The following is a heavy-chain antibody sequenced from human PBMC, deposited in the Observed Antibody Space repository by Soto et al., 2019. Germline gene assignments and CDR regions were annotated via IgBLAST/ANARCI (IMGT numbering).Heavy chain of an antibody. J-gene: IGHJ6*02. V-gene: IGHV1-69*12. CDR1: AGTFSSYA. Sequence: QVQLVQSGAEVKKPGSSVKVSCKASAGTFSSYAMNWVRQAPGQGLEWMGGIIPMFATRNYAQKFQGRVTITADESTRTADMELSSLRSEDTAVYYCARARISMIVGGAYYYAMDAWGQGTTVTVSS. CDR2: IIPMFATR. D-gene: IGHD3-22*01. CDR3: ARARISMIVGGAYYYAMDA.